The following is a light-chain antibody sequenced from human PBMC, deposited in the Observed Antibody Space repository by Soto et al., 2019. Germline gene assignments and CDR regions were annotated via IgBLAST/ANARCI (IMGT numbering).Light chain of an antibody. V-gene: IGKV4-1*01. J-gene: IGKJ4*01. CDR1: QSVLYSSNNKSY. CDR3: QQYYSTLT. Sequence: DIVMTQSPDSLAVSLGERATINCKSSQSVLYSSNNKSYLAWYQQKPGQPPKLLIYWASTRESGVPDRFSGSGSGTDFTLTISSLQAEDVAVYYCQQYYSTLTFGGGTKVEIK. CDR2: WAS.